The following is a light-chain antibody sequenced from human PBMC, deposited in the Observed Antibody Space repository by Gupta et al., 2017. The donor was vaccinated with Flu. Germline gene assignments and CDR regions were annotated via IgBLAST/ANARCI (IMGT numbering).Light chain of an antibody. CDR2: EAS. CDR1: QDISIY. Sequence: GDRVTITCQASQDISIYLNWYQQKPGKAPKLLIYEASNLEAGVPSRFSGSGSGTDFTFTITSLQPEDIATYYCQQDGSFPYTFGQGTKLEIK. V-gene: IGKV1-33*01. CDR3: QQDGSFPYT. J-gene: IGKJ2*01.